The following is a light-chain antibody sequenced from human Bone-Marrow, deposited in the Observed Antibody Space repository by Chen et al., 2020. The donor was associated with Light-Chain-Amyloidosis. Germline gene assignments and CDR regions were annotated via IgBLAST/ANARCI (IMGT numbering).Light chain of an antibody. CDR3: GTWDSSLNAYV. CDR1: DSNIGNNY. V-gene: IGLV1-51*01. J-gene: IGLJ1*01. CDR2: DTD. Sequence: QPLLTQPPSVSAAPGQTVTISCSGSDSNIGNNYVSWYQQLPETAPKLLIYDTDKRPSGIPDRFSGSKSGTSATLGITGLQTGDEADYYCGTWDSSLNAYVFGSGTKVTVL.